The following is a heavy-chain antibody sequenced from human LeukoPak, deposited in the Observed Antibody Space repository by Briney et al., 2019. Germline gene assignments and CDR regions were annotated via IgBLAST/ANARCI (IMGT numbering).Heavy chain of an antibody. CDR2: ISYDGSNK. D-gene: IGHD2-2*01. J-gene: IGHJ4*02. CDR3: ARDRLGGVVVPAASFDY. V-gene: IGHV3-30-3*01. Sequence: PGGSLRLSCAASGFTFSSYAMHWVRQAPGKGLEWVAVISYDGSNKYYADSVKGRFTISRDNAKNSLYLQMNSLRAEDTAVYYCARDRLGGVVVPAASFDYWGQGTLVTVSS. CDR1: GFTFSSYA.